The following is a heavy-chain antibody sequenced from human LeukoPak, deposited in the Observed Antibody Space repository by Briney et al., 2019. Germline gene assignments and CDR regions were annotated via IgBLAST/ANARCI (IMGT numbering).Heavy chain of an antibody. CDR1: GFTFSSYA. CDR3: ARDKGGSWDAGTFDY. D-gene: IGHD6-13*01. J-gene: IGHJ4*02. Sequence: PGGSLRLSCAASGFTFSSYAMHWVRQAPGKGLEWVAVISYDGSNKYYADSVKGRFTISRDNSKNTLYLQMNSLRAEDTAVYYCARDKGGSWDAGTFDYWGQGTLVTVSS. V-gene: IGHV3-30-3*01. CDR2: ISYDGSNK.